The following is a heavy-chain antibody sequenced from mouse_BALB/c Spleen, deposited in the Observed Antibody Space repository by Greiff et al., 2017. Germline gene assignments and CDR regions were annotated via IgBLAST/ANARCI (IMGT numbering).Heavy chain of an antibody. CDR2: IWGDGST. Sequence: VKLVESGPGLVAPSQSLSITCTVSGFSLTGYGVNWVRQPPGKGLEWLGMIWGDGSTDYNSALKSRLSISKDNSKSQVFLKMNSLQTDDTARYYCARAPYYYGSSFYYAMDYWGQGTSVTVSS. J-gene: IGHJ4*01. CDR3: ARAPYYYGSSFYYAMDY. V-gene: IGHV2-6-7*01. D-gene: IGHD1-1*01. CDR1: GFSLTGYG.